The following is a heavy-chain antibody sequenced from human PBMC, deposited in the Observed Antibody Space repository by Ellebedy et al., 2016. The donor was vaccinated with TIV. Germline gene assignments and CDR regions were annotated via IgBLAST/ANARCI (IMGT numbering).Heavy chain of an antibody. CDR3: ARRGYSYGYFYYGMDV. D-gene: IGHD5-18*01. Sequence: GGSLRLSXAASGFTFSGYWMHWVRQAPGKGLVWVSRINSDGSSTSYADSVKGRFTISRDNATNTLYLQMNSLRAEDTAVYYCARRGYSYGYFYYGMDVWGQGTTVTVSS. CDR1: GFTFSGYW. CDR2: INSDGSST. J-gene: IGHJ6*02. V-gene: IGHV3-74*01.